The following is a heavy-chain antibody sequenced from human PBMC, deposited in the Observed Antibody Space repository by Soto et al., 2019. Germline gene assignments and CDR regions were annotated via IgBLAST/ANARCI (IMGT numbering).Heavy chain of an antibody. D-gene: IGHD6-13*01. Sequence: EVQLVESGGGLVQPGGSLRLSCVVSGFTFSSYWMNWVRRAPGKGLEWVANIKQDGSEKYYVDSAKGRFTISRDNAKNSLYLQMNSLSAEDTAIYYCATSRTFDYWGQGTLVTVSS. V-gene: IGHV3-7*01. CDR2: IKQDGSEK. CDR3: ATSRTFDY. J-gene: IGHJ4*02. CDR1: GFTFSSYW.